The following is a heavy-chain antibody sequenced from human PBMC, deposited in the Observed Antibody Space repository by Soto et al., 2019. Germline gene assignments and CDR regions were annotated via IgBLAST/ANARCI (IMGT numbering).Heavy chain of an antibody. V-gene: IGHV3-30*18. CDR2: ISYDGSNK. J-gene: IGHJ6*02. CDR3: ANDGPGSYYSIGYYNGIPV. Sequence: GGSLRLSCAASGFTFSSYGMHWVRQAPGKGLEWVAVISYDGSNKYYADSVKGRFTISRDNSKNTLYLQMNSLRAEDTAVYYCANDGPGSYYSIGYYNGIPVWGQGTTVTIS. D-gene: IGHD3-10*01. CDR1: GFTFSSYG.